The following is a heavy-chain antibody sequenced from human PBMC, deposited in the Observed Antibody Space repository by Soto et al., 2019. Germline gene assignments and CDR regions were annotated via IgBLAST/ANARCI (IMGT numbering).Heavy chain of an antibody. V-gene: IGHV3-33*01. J-gene: IGHJ6*02. CDR1: GFTFSSYG. D-gene: IGHD3-22*01. Sequence: GSLRLSCAASGFTFSSYGMHWVRQAPGKGLEWVAVIWYDGSNKYYADSVKGRFTISRDNSKNTLYLQMNSLRAEDTAVYYCARTYYYDSSGYYGAYYYGMDVWGQGTTVTVSS. CDR3: ARTYYYDSSGYYGAYYYGMDV. CDR2: IWYDGSNK.